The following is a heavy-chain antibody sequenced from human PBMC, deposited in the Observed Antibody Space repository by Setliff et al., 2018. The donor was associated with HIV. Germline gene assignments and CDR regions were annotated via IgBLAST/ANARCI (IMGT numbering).Heavy chain of an antibody. V-gene: IGHV5-51*01. CDR2: IYAGDSDT. Sequence: GESLKISCKGSGYSFTSYWIGWVRQMPGKGLEWMGIIYAGDSDTRYSPSFQGQVTISADKSIGTAYLQWRSLKASDTAMYFCARAPNSPSYSNIWYADHWGQGTLVTVSS. CDR1: GYSFTSYW. CDR3: ARAPNSPSYSNIWYADH. J-gene: IGHJ5*02. D-gene: IGHD4-4*01.